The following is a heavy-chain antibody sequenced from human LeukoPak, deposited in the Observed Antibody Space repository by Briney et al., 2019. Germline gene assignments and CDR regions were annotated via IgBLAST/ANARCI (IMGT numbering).Heavy chain of an antibody. V-gene: IGHV3-21*01. CDR3: ARDPPDSYDYSNY. J-gene: IGHJ4*02. CDR1: GFTFSSYS. D-gene: IGHD4-11*01. Sequence: GGSLRLSCAASGFTFSSYSMNWVRQAPGKGLEWVSSISSSSSYIYYADSVKGRFTISRDNAKNSLYLQMNSLRAEDTAVYYCARDPPDSYDYSNYWGQGTLVTVSS. CDR2: ISSSSSYI.